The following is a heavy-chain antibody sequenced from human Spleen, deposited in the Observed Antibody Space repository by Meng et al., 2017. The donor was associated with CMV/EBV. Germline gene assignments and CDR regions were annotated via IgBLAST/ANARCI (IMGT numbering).Heavy chain of an antibody. CDR1: GGSVSSGSDY. D-gene: IGHD1-1*01. J-gene: IGHJ3*02. Sequence: VSGGSVSSGSDYWGWLRQPPGKGLEWIGYISYIGSTNYNPSLKSRVTISVDTSKNQFSLKLSSVTAADTAVYYCARDILERNAFDMWGQGTMVTVSS. CDR3: ARDILERNAFDM. CDR2: ISYIGST. V-gene: IGHV4-61*01.